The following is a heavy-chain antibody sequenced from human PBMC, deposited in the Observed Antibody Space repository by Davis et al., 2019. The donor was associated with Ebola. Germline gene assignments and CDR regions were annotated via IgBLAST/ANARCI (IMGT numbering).Heavy chain of an antibody. CDR1: GYTFTSYD. V-gene: IGHV1-8*01. CDR2: MNPNSGYT. Sequence: ASVKVSCKASGYTFTSYDINWVRQATGQGLEWMGWMNPNSGYTGYAQKFQGRVTMTRNTSKSTAYMELSSLRSEDTAVYYCARGRAARRGWWFDPWGQGTLVTVSS. J-gene: IGHJ5*02. CDR3: ARGRAARRGWWFDP. D-gene: IGHD6-6*01.